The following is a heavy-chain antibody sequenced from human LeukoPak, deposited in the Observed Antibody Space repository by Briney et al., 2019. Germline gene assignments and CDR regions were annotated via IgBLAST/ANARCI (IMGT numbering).Heavy chain of an antibody. CDR1: GYTFTGYY. V-gene: IGHV1-2*02. Sequence: ASVKVSCKASGYTFTGYYMHWVRQAPGQGLEWMGWINPNSGGTNYAQKFQGRVTMTRDTSISTAYMELSRLRSDDTAVYYCARDKEGEVGATIDLDYWGQGTLVTVSS. CDR2: INPNSGGT. D-gene: IGHD1-26*01. CDR3: ARDKEGEVGATIDLDY. J-gene: IGHJ4*02.